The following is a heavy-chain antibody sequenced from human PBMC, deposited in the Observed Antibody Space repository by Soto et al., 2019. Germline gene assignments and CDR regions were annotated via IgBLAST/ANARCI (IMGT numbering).Heavy chain of an antibody. CDR1: GYTFFSYG. V-gene: IGHV1-18*01. CDR2: ISAYNGNT. J-gene: IGHJ6*02. D-gene: IGHD3-22*01. CDR3: ARDTLIEPTSYFGMDV. Sequence: QGQLVQSGPEVKKPGASVKVSCKASGYTFFSYGISWVRQAPGQGLEWMGWISAYNGNTNYAQKLQGRVTMTTDTPTSTAYMELRSLRSDDTAVYYCARDTLIEPTSYFGMDVWGQGTTVTVSS.